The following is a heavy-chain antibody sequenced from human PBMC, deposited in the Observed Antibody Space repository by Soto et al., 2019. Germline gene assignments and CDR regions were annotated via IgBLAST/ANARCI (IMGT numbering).Heavy chain of an antibody. CDR3: AREGVLLWFGEPRRWFDP. D-gene: IGHD3-10*01. CDR1: GFTFSSYG. J-gene: IGHJ5*02. CDR2: IWYDGSNK. Sequence: ESGGGVVQPGRSLRLSCVASGFTFSSYGMHWVRQAPGKGLEWVAVIWYDGSNKYYADSVKGRFTISRDNSKNTLYLQMNSLRAEDTAVYYCAREGVLLWFGEPRRWFDPWGQGTLVTVSS. V-gene: IGHV3-33*01.